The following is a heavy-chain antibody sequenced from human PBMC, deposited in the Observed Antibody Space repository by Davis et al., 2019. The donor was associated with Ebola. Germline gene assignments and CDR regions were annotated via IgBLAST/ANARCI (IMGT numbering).Heavy chain of an antibody. CDR2: INPSGGST. J-gene: IGHJ5*02. CDR3: ARDQDCGGDCYSYWFDP. Sequence: AASVKVSCKASGYTFTSYYMHWVRQAPGQGLEWMGIINPSGGSTSYAQKFQGRVTMTRDTSTSTVYMELSSLRSEDTAVYYCARDQDCGGDCYSYWFDPWGQGTLVTVSS. D-gene: IGHD2-21*02. CDR1: GYTFTSYY. V-gene: IGHV1-46*01.